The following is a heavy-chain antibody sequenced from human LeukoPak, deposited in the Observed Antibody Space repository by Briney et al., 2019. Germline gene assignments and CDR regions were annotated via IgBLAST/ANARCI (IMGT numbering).Heavy chain of an antibody. Sequence: SSVQVSCKSSVGTFSSYAISWVRQAPGQGVEWMGGIIPIFGTANYAQKFQGRVTITADKSTSTAYMELSSLRSEDTAVYYRARYLIYCSSTSCTRGNFDYWGQGTLVTVSS. CDR3: ARYLIYCSSTSCTRGNFDY. V-gene: IGHV1-69*06. J-gene: IGHJ4*02. CDR2: IIPIFGTA. D-gene: IGHD2-2*01. CDR1: VGTFSSYA.